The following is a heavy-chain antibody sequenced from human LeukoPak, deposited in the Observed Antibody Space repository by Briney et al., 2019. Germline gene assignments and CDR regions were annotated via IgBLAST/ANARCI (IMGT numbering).Heavy chain of an antibody. Sequence: GGSLRLSCAASGFTFSSNGMHWVRQAPGKGLEWVAFIRFDGSDKYYVDSVKGRFTISRDNSRNTLYLQMNSLRAEDTAVYYCAKDSYYYASGSYPTFDYWGQGALVTVSS. D-gene: IGHD3-10*01. CDR2: IRFDGSDK. CDR1: GFTFSSNG. V-gene: IGHV3-30*02. CDR3: AKDSYYYASGSYPTFDY. J-gene: IGHJ4*02.